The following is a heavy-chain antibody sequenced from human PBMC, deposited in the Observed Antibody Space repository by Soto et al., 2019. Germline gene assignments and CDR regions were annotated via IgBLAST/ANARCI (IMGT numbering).Heavy chain of an antibody. CDR1: GYTFTKFH. J-gene: IGHJ4*02. CDR2: IDPSGGVT. CDR3: AGYSDSSGYLY. D-gene: IGHD3-22*01. Sequence: GASVKVSCKASGYTFTKFHVHWVRQAPGQGLEWMGMIDPSGGVTRDAQRFQGRITMTTDTSTSRVYMELRGLTSEDAAVYYCAGYSDSSGYLYCGQGTLVTVSS. V-gene: IGHV1-46*01.